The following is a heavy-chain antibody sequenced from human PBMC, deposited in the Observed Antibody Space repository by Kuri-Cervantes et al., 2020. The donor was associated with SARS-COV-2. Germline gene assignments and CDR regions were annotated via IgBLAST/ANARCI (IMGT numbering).Heavy chain of an antibody. CDR3: ARFSVGAKAKFDY. CDR2: IYYSGST. CDR1: DGSISGYF. Sequence: SETLSLTCAVYDGSISGYFWSWVRQPPGKGLEWIGSIYYSGSTYYNPSLKSRVTISVDTSKNQFSLKLSSVTAADTAVYYCARFSVGAKAKFDYWGQGIL. V-gene: IGHV4-39*01. J-gene: IGHJ4*02. D-gene: IGHD1-26*01.